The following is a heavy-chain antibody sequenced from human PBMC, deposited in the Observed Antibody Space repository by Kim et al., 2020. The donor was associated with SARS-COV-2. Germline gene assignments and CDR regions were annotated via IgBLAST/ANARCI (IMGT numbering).Heavy chain of an antibody. Sequence: SETLSLTCTVSGYSISSGYYWGWIRQPPGKGLEWIGSIYHSRSTNYNPSLKSRVTISVDTSKNQFSLKLRSVTAADTAVAYCAIQYYYDSRGHLGWFDP. V-gene: IGHV4-38-2*02. J-gene: IGHJ5*02. CDR3: AIQYYYDSRGHLGWFDP. D-gene: IGHD3-22*01. CDR2: IYHSRST. CDR1: GYSISSGYY.